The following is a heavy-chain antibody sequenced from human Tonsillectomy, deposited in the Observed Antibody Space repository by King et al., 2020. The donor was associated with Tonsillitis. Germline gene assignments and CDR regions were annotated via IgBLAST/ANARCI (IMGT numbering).Heavy chain of an antibody. J-gene: IGHJ3*02. V-gene: IGHV4-61*01. D-gene: IGHD3-22*01. CDR3: ARMDYYDTSGHLWLDI. Sequence: VQLQESGPGLVKPSETLSLTCTVSGGSVSSGNYYWSWIRQPPGKGLEWIGYIYNSGSTNYNPSLKSRVTMSVDTSKNQFSLKLSSVAAADTAVYYCARMDYYDTSGHLWLDIWGQGTMVTVSS. CDR1: GGSVSSGNYY. CDR2: IYNSGST.